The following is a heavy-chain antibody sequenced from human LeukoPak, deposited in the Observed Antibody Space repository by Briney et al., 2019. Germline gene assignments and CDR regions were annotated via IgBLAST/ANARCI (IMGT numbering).Heavy chain of an antibody. CDR2: INPNSGGT. D-gene: IGHD3-9*01. CDR1: GYTFTGYF. J-gene: IGHJ6*02. V-gene: IGHV1-2*02. CDR3: ARVHYDILTGYRHYYGMDV. Sequence: ASVKVSCKASGYTFTGYFMHWVRQAPGQGLEWMGWINPNSGGTNYAQNFQGRVTMTRDTSISTAYMELSRLRSDDTAVYYCARVHYDILTGYRHYYGMDVWGQGTTVSVSS.